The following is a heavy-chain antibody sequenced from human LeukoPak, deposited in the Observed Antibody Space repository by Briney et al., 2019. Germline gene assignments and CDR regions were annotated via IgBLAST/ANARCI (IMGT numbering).Heavy chain of an antibody. CDR2: ISSAISYI. CDR3: ARGGYCSGGSCYTLYDFDY. D-gene: IGHD2-15*01. V-gene: IGHV3-21*04. J-gene: IGHJ4*02. Sequence: GGSLRLSCAASGFTFSSYTMNWVRQAPGKGLEWVSSISSAISYIYYTDSVKGRFTISRDNSKNTLYLQMNSLRAEDTAVYYCARGGYCSGGSCYTLYDFDYWGQGTLVTVSS. CDR1: GFTFSSYT.